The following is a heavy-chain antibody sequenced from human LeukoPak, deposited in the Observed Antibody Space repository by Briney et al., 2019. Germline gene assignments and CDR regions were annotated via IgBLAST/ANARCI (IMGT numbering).Heavy chain of an antibody. Sequence: SVKVSCKASGGTFSSYAISWVRQAPGQGLEWMGGIIPIFGTANYAQKFQGRVTITADESTSTAYMELSSLRSEDTAVYYCARDQGRDYDSSGYYIPYDYWGQGTLVTVSS. D-gene: IGHD3-22*01. V-gene: IGHV1-69*13. CDR3: ARDQGRDYDSSGYYIPYDY. CDR2: IIPIFGTA. J-gene: IGHJ4*02. CDR1: GGTFSSYA.